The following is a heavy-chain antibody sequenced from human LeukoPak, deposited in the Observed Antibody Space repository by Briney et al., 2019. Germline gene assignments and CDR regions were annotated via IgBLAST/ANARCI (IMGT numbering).Heavy chain of an antibody. J-gene: IGHJ4*02. V-gene: IGHV4-34*01. Sequence: SETLSLTCAVYGGSFSGFSWTWIRQPPGKGLEWIGEINHSGNTNYNPSLKSRVSISVDTSKNQFSLKLSSVTAADTALYYCARGLRYCSGGSCYSPLGYWGQGTLVTVSS. CDR3: ARGLRYCSGGSCYSPLGY. D-gene: IGHD2-15*01. CDR1: GGSFSGFS. CDR2: INHSGNT.